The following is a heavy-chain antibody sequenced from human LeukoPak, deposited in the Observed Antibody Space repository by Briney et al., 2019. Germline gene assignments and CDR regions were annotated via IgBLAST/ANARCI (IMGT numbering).Heavy chain of an antibody. J-gene: IGHJ4*02. V-gene: IGHV4-28*01. CDR2: IYYSGST. CDR3: ARNTPSYGDYVFDY. Sequence: SETLSLTCAVSGYSISSSNWWGWIRQPPGKGLEWIGYIYYSGSTYYNPSLKSRVTMSVDTSKNQLSLKLSSVTAVDTAVYYCARNTPSYGDYVFDYWGQGTLVTVSS. CDR1: GYSISSSNW. D-gene: IGHD4-17*01.